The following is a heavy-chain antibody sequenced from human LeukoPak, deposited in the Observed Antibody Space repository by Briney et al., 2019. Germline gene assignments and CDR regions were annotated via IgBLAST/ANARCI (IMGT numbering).Heavy chain of an antibody. D-gene: IGHD3-3*01. CDR3: ARELTIFGVALNPLYYMDV. Sequence: PGGSLRLSCAASGFTFSTYSMNWVRQTPGKGLEWVSSIGSVSSYIYYADSVKGRFTISRDNAKNSLYLQMNNLRAEDTAVYYCARELTIFGVALNPLYYMDVWGKGTTVTVSS. CDR2: IGSVSSYI. V-gene: IGHV3-21*01. CDR1: GFTFSTYS. J-gene: IGHJ6*03.